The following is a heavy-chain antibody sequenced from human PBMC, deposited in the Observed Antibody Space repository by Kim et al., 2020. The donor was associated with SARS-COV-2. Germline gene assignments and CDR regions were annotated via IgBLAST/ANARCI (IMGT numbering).Heavy chain of an antibody. Sequence: GGSLRLSCAASGFTFSSYSMNWVRQAPGKGLEWVSSISSSSSYIYYADSVKGRFTISRDNAKNSLYLQMNSLRAEDTAVYYCAGTTVTYYGMDVWGQGTTVTVSS. CDR3: AGTTVTYYGMDV. CDR2: ISSSSSYI. J-gene: IGHJ6*02. D-gene: IGHD4-17*01. V-gene: IGHV3-21*01. CDR1: GFTFSSYS.